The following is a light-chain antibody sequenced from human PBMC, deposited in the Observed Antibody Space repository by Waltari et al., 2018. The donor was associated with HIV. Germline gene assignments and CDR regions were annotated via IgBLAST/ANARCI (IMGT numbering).Light chain of an antibody. CDR2: ASS. Sequence: IQLTQSPPSLSASVGDTVTITCRASQDINTRIAWYQQKPGKAPNLLIYASSRLQSGVPSRFSGSGSGTFFTLTIDDFQTDHTATYYCQHGSDFPLSFGGGTKVEI. CDR3: QHGSDFPLS. J-gene: IGKJ4*01. V-gene: IGKV1-12*01. CDR1: QDINTR.